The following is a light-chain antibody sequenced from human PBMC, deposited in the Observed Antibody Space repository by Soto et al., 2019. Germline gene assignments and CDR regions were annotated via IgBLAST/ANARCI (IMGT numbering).Light chain of an antibody. Sequence: NFMLTQPHSVSESPGKTVSISCTRSVGGIGSNYVQWFQQRPGSAPNAIIYEDTKRPSGVPDRFSGGVDSSSNSSSLTISGLETEDEADYYCQSYDLGNGGVFGGGTKLTVL. CDR2: EDT. J-gene: IGLJ3*02. CDR3: QSYDLGNGGV. CDR1: VGGIGSNY. V-gene: IGLV6-57*04.